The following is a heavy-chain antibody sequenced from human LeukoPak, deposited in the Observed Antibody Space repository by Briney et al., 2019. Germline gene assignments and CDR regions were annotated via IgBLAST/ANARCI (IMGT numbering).Heavy chain of an antibody. J-gene: IGHJ5*02. CDR3: ARDQKSTYYYDTSGDNWFDP. CDR2: IRTKPNSYAT. CDR1: GFAFSASA. Sequence: PGGSLRLSCAASGFAFSASAMHWVRQASGKGLEWVGRIRTKPNSYATAYAASVKGRFTISRDDSKNTAYLQMNSLKTEDTAVYYCARDQKSTYYYDTSGDNWFDPWGQGTLVTVSS. D-gene: IGHD3-22*01. V-gene: IGHV3-73*01.